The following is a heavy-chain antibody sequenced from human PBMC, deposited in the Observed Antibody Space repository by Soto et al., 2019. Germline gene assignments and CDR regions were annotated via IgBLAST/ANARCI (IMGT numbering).Heavy chain of an antibody. J-gene: IGHJ5*02. CDR2: MYYRGSS. CDR3: ARAGGGNNNWFDP. Sequence: QVQLQESGPGLVKPSQTLFLTCTVSGGSMTRGGYYWTWIRQHAGKGLEWIGYMYYRGSSYYNPSLKSRVTISVDTSKNQFSLNLTSVTAADTAVYYCARAGGGNNNWFDPWGPGTLVTVSS. D-gene: IGHD2-15*01. V-gene: IGHV4-31*03. CDR1: GGSMTRGGYY.